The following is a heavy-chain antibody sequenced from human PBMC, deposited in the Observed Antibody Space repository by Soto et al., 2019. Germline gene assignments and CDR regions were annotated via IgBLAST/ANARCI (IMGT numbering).Heavy chain of an antibody. J-gene: IGHJ4*02. CDR3: ATTGYYDSSGYLYY. Sequence: GESLNLSCKGSGYSFTSYYISWVRQMPGKGLEWMGRIDPADSSTNYSPSFQGHVTISADKSIRTAYLQWSSLKASDTAMYYCATTGYYDSSGYLYYWGQGTLVTVSS. D-gene: IGHD3-22*01. CDR2: IDPADSST. CDR1: GYSFTSYY. V-gene: IGHV5-10-1*01.